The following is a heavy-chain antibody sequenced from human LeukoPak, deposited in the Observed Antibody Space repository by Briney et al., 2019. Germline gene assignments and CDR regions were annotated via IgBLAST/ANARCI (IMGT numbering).Heavy chain of an antibody. V-gene: IGHV3-74*01. CDR3: ARDRGYPDSFNI. CDR1: GFNFGPFW. J-gene: IGHJ3*02. Sequence: GGSLRLSCAASGFNFGPFWTHWVRHPPGKGLVWISHINNDGSTKVYADSVKGRFTISRDNAKNTLYLQMNSLRADDTAVYYCARDRGYPDSFNIWGEGTMVTVSS. CDR2: INNDGSTK. D-gene: IGHD3-10*01.